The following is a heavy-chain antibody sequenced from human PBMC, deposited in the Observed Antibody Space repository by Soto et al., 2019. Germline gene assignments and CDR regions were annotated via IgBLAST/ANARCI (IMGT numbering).Heavy chain of an antibody. D-gene: IGHD3-9*01. CDR3: AKDRFDWLFYYYYYYGMDV. V-gene: IGHV3-23*01. CDR2: ISGSGGST. Sequence: LRLSCAASGFTFSSYAMSWVRQAPGKGLEWVSAISGSGGSTYYADSVKGRFTISRDNSKNTLYLQMNSLRAEDTAVYYCAKDRFDWLFYYYYYYGMDVWGQGTTVTVSS. J-gene: IGHJ6*02. CDR1: GFTFSSYA.